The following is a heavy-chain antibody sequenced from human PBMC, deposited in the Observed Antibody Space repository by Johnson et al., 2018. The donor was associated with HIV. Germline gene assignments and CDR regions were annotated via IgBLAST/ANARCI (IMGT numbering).Heavy chain of an antibody. D-gene: IGHD6-13*01. CDR2: IYSGGST. CDR1: GFTVSSNY. Sequence: VQLLESWGGVVRPGGSLRLSCAASGFTVSSNYMSWVRLAPGKGLEWVSVIYSGGSTYYADSVKGLFTISRDNSKNTLYLQMNSLRAEDTAVYYCASPPPAAGLGGDAFDIWGQGTMVTVSS. V-gene: IGHV3-66*02. J-gene: IGHJ3*02. CDR3: ASPPPAAGLGGDAFDI.